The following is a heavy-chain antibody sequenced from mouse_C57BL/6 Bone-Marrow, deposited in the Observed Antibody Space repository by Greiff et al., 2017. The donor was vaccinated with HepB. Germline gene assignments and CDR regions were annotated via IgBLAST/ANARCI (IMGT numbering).Heavy chain of an antibody. V-gene: IGHV5-12*01. CDR2: ISNGGGRT. CDR1: GFTFSDYY. CDR3: ARHGCNYDYFDY. J-gene: IGHJ2*01. Sequence: EVKLVESGGGLVQPGGSLKLSCAASGFTFSDYYMYWVRQTPEQRLEWVAYISNGGGRTYYPDTVKGRFTISRDNAKNTRYRQMSRLKSEDTAMYYCARHGCNYDYFDYWGQGTTLTVSS. D-gene: IGHD2-1*01.